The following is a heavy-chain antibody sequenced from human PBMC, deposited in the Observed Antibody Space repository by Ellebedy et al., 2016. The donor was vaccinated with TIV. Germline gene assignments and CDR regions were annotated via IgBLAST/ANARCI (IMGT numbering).Heavy chain of an antibody. Sequence: GGSLRLXXAASGFTFSTYWMHWVRQAPGKGLVWVSRISSDGTTTIYADSVKGRFTISRDNAKNSLYLQMNSLRAEDTAVYSCAKDRPRANDAFDIWGQGTMVSVSS. CDR3: AKDRPRANDAFDI. CDR2: ISSDGTTT. J-gene: IGHJ3*02. V-gene: IGHV3-74*01. CDR1: GFTFSTYW.